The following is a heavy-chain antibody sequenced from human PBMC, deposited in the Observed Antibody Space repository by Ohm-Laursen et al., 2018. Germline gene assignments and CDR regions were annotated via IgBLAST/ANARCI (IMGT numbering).Heavy chain of an antibody. CDR1: GGSISSYY. D-gene: IGHD6-19*01. CDR3: ARQESSGWYPDY. CDR2: IYYSGST. J-gene: IGHJ4*02. V-gene: IGHV4-59*08. Sequence: SDTLSLTCSVSGGSISSYYWTWIRQPPGKGLEWIGYIYYSGSTNYNPSLKSRVTISVDTSKNQFSLKLSSVTAADTAVYYCARQESSGWYPDYWGQGTPVTVSS.